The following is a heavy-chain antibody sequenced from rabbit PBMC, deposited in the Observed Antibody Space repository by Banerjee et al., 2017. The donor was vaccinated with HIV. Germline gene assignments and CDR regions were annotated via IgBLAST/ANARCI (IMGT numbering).Heavy chain of an antibody. CDR1: GFSLSSYA. CDR2: IYTGSSGRT. V-gene: IGHV1S45*01. Sequence: QEQLVESGGGLVTPGGSLTLTCTVSGFSLSSYAMQWVRQAPGKGLEWIACIYTGSSGRTYYASWAKGRFTIPQTSSTTVTLQMTSLTAADTATYFCARGGDAGTTYWNFNLWGPGTLVTVS. J-gene: IGHJ4*01. CDR3: ARGGDAGTTYWNFNL. D-gene: IGHD8-1*01.